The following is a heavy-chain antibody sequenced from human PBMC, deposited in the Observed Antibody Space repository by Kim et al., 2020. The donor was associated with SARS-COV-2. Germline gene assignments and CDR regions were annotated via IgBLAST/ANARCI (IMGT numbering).Heavy chain of an antibody. CDR2: ISASGRTI. Sequence: GGSLRLSCAGSGFSFSSYEMNWVRQAPGKGLEWVSYISASGRTIYYTDSVKGRFTISRDNAKESVYLQMDSLRAEDTAIYYCARDWIGCDPWGRGTLVTV. CDR3: ARDWIGCDP. J-gene: IGHJ2*01. CDR1: GFSFSSYE. D-gene: IGHD2-2*03. V-gene: IGHV3-48*03.